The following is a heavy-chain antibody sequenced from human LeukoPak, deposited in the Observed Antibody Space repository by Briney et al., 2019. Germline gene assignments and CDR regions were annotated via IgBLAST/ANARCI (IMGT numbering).Heavy chain of an antibody. CDR2: ISGSGGST. CDR3: AKAPRPTAKAYYYMDV. V-gene: IGHV3-23*01. CDR1: GFTFSSYA. D-gene: IGHD2-21*02. Sequence: GGSLRLSCAASGFTFSSYAMSWVRQAPGKGLEWVSAISGSGGSTYYADSVNGRFTISRDNSKNTLYLQMNSLRAEDTAVYYCAKAPRPTAKAYYYMDVWGKGTTVTVSS. J-gene: IGHJ6*03.